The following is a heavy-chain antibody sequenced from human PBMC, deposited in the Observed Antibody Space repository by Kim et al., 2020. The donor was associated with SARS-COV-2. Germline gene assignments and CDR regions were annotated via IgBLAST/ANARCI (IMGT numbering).Heavy chain of an antibody. D-gene: IGHD6-13*01. Sequence: GGSLRLSCAASGFTFSDYYMSWIRQAPGKGLEWVSYISSSSSYTNYADSVKGRFTISRDNAKNSLYLQMNSLRAEDTAVYYCARFGYSSSWYPLDYYYYGMDVWGQGTTVTVSS. J-gene: IGHJ6*02. CDR2: ISSSSSYT. V-gene: IGHV3-11*06. CDR1: GFTFSDYY. CDR3: ARFGYSSSWYPLDYYYYGMDV.